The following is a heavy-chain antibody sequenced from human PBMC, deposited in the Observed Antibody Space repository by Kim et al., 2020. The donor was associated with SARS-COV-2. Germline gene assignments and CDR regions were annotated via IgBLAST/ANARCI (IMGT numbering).Heavy chain of an antibody. J-gene: IGHJ4*02. CDR2: ISYDGSNK. CDR1: GFTFSSYG. Sequence: GGSLRLSCAASGFTFSSYGMHWVRQAPGKGLEWVAVISYDGSNKYYADSVKGRFTISRDNSKNTLYLQMNSLRAEDTAVYYCGKDLDSYSSSWIQPFDYWGQGTLVTVSS. V-gene: IGHV3-30*18. CDR3: GKDLDSYSSSWIQPFDY. D-gene: IGHD6-13*01.